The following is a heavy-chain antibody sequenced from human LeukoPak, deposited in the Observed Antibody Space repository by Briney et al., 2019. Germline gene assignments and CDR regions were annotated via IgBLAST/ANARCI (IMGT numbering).Heavy chain of an antibody. CDR3: AREAWATVNHWYFDL. D-gene: IGHD4-17*01. J-gene: IGHJ2*01. V-gene: IGHV4-30-2*01. CDR1: GGSISSGGYS. CDR2: IYHSGST. Sequence: SETLSLTCAVSGGSISSGGYSWSWIRQPPGKGLEWIGYIYHSGSTYYNPSLKSRVTISVDRSKNQFSLKLSSVTAADTAVYHCAREAWATVNHWYFDLWGRGTLVTVSS.